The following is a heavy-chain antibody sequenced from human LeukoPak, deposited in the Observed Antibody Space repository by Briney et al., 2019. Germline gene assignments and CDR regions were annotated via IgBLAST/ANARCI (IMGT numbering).Heavy chain of an antibody. J-gene: IGHJ4*02. CDR3: AKSGYSSGWHVIDY. D-gene: IGHD6-19*01. V-gene: IGHV3-21*04. CDR1: GFTFSSYS. Sequence: GGSLRLSCAASGFTFSSYSMNWVRQAPGKGLEWVSSISSSSSYIYYADSVKGRFTISRDNSKNSLYLQMNSLRAEDAAVYYCAKSGYSSGWHVIDYWGQGTLVTVSS. CDR2: ISSSSSYI.